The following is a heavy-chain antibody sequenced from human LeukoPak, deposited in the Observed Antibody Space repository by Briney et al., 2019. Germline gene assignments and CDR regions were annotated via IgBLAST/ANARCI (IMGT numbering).Heavy chain of an antibody. CDR2: INPNSGGT. J-gene: IGHJ5*02. Sequence: ASVKVPCKASGYTFTGYYMHWVRQAPGQGLEWMGWINPNSGGTNYVQKFQGRVTMTRDTSISTAYMELSRLRSDDTAVYYCARDWPRGAAAGLNWFDLWGQGTLVTVSS. V-gene: IGHV1-2*02. CDR3: ARDWPRGAAAGLNWFDL. CDR1: GYTFTGYY. D-gene: IGHD6-13*01.